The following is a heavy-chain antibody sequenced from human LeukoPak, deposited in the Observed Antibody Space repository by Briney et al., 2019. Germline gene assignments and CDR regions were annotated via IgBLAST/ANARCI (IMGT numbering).Heavy chain of an antibody. Sequence: PGGSLRLSCAASGFTFSSYGMSWVRQAPGKGLEWVSAISGSGGSTYYADSVKGRFTISRDNSKNTLYLQMNSLRAEDTAVYYCARVKAVANYYYYYMDVWGKGTTVTVSS. J-gene: IGHJ6*03. D-gene: IGHD6-19*01. CDR1: GFTFSSYG. CDR3: ARVKAVANYYYYYMDV. CDR2: ISGSGGST. V-gene: IGHV3-23*01.